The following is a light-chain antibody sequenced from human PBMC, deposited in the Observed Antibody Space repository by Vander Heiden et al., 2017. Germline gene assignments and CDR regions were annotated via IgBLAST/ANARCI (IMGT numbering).Light chain of an antibody. J-gene: IGKJ2*01. CDR3: RQALQTPYT. CDR2: LGS. Sequence: IVMTPSPLSLPVTPGEPASISCRSSQSLLQSNGYNYLDWYLQKPGQSPQLLIYLGSNRASGVPDRFSGSGSGTDFTLKISRVEAEDVGVYYCRQALQTPYTFGQGTKLEIK. V-gene: IGKV2-28*01. CDR1: QSLLQSNGYNY.